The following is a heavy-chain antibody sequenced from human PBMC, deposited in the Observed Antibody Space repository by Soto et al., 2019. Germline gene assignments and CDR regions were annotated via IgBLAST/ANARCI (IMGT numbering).Heavy chain of an antibody. CDR1: GFTFSSYG. CDR3: ARDWGDYSPYYGMDV. V-gene: IGHV3-33*01. D-gene: IGHD4-17*01. J-gene: IGHJ6*02. CDR2: IWYDGSNK. Sequence: GGSLRLSCAASGFTFSSYGMHWVRQAPGKGLEWVAVIWYDGSNKYYADSVKGRFTISRDNSKNTLYLQMNSLRAEDTAVYYCARDWGDYSPYYGMDVWGQGTTVTVSS.